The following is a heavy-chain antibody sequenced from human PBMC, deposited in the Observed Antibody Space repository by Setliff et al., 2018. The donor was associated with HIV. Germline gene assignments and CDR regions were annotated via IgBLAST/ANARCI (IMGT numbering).Heavy chain of an antibody. CDR1: GYTFTSYY. Sequence: SVKVSCKASGYTFTSYYMHWVRQAPGQGLEWMGGIIPMFGTRNYAQKFQGRVTITTDESTSTAYMELSSLRSEDTALYYCARDWPPYSSPRNWFDPWGQGTLVTVSS. D-gene: IGHD6-19*01. J-gene: IGHJ5*02. CDR3: ARDWPPYSSPRNWFDP. V-gene: IGHV1-69*05. CDR2: IIPMFGTR.